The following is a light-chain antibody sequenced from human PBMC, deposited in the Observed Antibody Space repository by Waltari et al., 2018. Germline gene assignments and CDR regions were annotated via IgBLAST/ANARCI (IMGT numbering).Light chain of an antibody. V-gene: IGLV2-11*01. CDR3: CSYAGSYTWV. J-gene: IGLJ3*02. Sequence: QSALTQPRSVSGSPGQSVTISCPGTSSDVGGYHYVSWYQQHPGKAPKLMIYDVSKRPSGVPDRFSGSKSGNTASLTISGLQAEDEADYYCCSYAGSYTWVFGGGTKLTVL. CDR2: DVS. CDR1: SSDVGGYHY.